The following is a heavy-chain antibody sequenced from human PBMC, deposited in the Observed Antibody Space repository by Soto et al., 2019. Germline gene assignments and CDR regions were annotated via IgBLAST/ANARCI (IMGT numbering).Heavy chain of an antibody. D-gene: IGHD6-19*01. V-gene: IGHV3-23*01. CDR3: AKGDSNGWYFDY. Sequence: PGGSLRLSCAASGFTFNSYAMRWVRQAPGKGLEWVSTISDSGGHTYYADPVKGRFTISRDNSKNTLYLQMNSLGAEDTALYYCAKGDSNGWYFDYWGQGTLVTVSS. J-gene: IGHJ4*02. CDR1: GFTFNSYA. CDR2: ISDSGGHT.